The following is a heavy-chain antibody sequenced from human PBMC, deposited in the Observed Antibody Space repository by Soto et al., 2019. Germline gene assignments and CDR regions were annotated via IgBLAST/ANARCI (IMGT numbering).Heavy chain of an antibody. Sequence: EVQLLESGGGLVKPGGSLRLSCAASGFTFRDYAMSWVRQAPGKGLEWVSAISGSGDSSRHADSVKGRFTISRDNSRNTLYLQMHRLTVDDTAVYYCGKERRGNGWLVCNSWGQGTLVTVSS. CDR2: ISGSGDSS. CDR1: GFTFRDYA. J-gene: IGHJ4*02. V-gene: IGHV3-23*01. CDR3: GKERRGNGWLVCNS. D-gene: IGHD6-19*01.